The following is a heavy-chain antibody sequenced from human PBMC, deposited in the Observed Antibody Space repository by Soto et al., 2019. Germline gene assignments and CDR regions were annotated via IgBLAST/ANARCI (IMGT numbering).Heavy chain of an antibody. CDR1: GFTFSSYG. CDR3: AKDLGRYFDWLVYYYGMDV. D-gene: IGHD3-9*01. CDR2: ISYDGSNK. V-gene: IGHV3-30*18. Sequence: GGSLRLSCAASGFTFSSYGMHWVRQAPGKGLEWVAVISYDGSNKYYADSVKGRFTISRDNSKNTLYLQMNSLRAEDTAVYYSAKDLGRYFDWLVYYYGMDVWGQGTTVTVSS. J-gene: IGHJ6*02.